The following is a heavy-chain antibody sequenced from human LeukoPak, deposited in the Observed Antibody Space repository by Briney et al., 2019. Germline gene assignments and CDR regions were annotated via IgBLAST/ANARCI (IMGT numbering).Heavy chain of an antibody. CDR2: INHSGST. D-gene: IGHD6-19*01. J-gene: IGHJ6*02. CDR1: GGSFSGYY. Sequence: SETLSLTCAVYGGSFSGYYWSWIRQPPGKGREWIGEINHSGSTNYNPSLKSRVTISVDTSKNQFSLKLSSVTAADTAVYYCARENSSGWYYYYGMDVWGQGTTVTVSS. V-gene: IGHV4-34*01. CDR3: ARENSSGWYYYYGMDV.